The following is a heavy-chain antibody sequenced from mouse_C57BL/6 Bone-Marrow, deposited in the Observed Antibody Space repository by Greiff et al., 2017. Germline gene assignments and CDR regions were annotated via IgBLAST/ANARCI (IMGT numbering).Heavy chain of an antibody. J-gene: IGHJ3*01. Sequence: EVKLMESGGDLVKPGGSLKLSCAASGFTFSSYGMSWVRQTPDKRLEWVATISSGGSYTYDPDSVKGRFTISRDNAKNTLYLQMSSLKSEDTAMYYCARHGSSLAWFAYWGQGTLVTVSA. V-gene: IGHV5-6*01. CDR3: ARHGSSLAWFAY. D-gene: IGHD1-1*01. CDR1: GFTFSSYG. CDR2: ISSGGSYT.